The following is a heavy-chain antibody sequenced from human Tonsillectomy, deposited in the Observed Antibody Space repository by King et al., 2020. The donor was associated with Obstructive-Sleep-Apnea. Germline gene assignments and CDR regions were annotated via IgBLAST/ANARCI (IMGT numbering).Heavy chain of an antibody. J-gene: IGHJ5*02. CDR3: ARGPLDSSGYYLRYPWFDP. CDR1: GYTFSSYG. D-gene: IGHD3-22*01. V-gene: IGHV1-18*04. Sequence: VQLVQSGAEVKKPGASVTVSCKASGYTFSSYGITWVRQAPGQGLEWMGWISAYDGNTNYAQKLQGRVTMTTDTSTSTAYMELRSLRSDDTAVYYCARGPLDSSGYYLRYPWFDPWGQGTLVTVSS. CDR2: ISAYDGNT.